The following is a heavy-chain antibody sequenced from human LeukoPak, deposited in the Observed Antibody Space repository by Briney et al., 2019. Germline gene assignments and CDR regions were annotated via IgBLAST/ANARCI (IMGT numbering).Heavy chain of an antibody. CDR2: IYHSGST. CDR1: GYSISSGYY. CDR3: AREGRVAVARRYAFDI. J-gene: IGHJ3*02. D-gene: IGHD6-19*01. Sequence: SDTLSLTCAVSGYSISSGYYWGWIRPPPGKGLEWIGSIYHSGSTYYNPSLKSRVTISVDTSKNQFSLKLSSVTAADTAVYYCAREGRVAVARRYAFDIWGQGTMVTVSS. V-gene: IGHV4-38-2*02.